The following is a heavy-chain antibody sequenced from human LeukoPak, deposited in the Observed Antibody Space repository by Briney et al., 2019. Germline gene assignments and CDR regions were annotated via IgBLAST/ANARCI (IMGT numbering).Heavy chain of an antibody. J-gene: IGHJ3*02. V-gene: IGHV1-18*01. D-gene: IGHD4-17*01. CDR3: ARDASYGDSYDAYDI. Sequence: ASVKVSCKASRYTFTSYGISWVRQAPGQGLEWMGWISTYSGNTNYAQNLQGRVTTTTDTSTSTAYMELTSLRSDDTAVYYCARDASYGDSYDAYDIWGQGTMVTVSS. CDR1: RYTFTSYG. CDR2: ISTYSGNT.